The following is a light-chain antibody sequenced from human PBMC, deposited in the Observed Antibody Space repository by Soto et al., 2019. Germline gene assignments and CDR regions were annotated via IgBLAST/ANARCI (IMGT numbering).Light chain of an antibody. CDR3: QHYNSYSEA. CDR2: GAT. CDR1: QGISSW. J-gene: IGKJ1*01. Sequence: DIQLTQSPSSVSGPVGDRVTITFLASQGISSWLAWYQQKPGKTPRLLVYGATTLQSGVPSRFSGSGSGTDFALTISSLQPDDFATYYCQHYNSYSEAFGQGTKVDIK. V-gene: IGKV1D-16*01.